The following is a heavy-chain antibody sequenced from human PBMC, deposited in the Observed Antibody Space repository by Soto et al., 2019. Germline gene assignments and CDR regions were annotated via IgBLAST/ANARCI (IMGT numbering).Heavy chain of an antibody. J-gene: IGHJ6*02. CDR3: ARGVVAATSPFNYYYYYGMDV. D-gene: IGHD2-15*01. Sequence: GESLKISCAASGFTFSSYAMHWVRQAPGKGLEWVAVISYDGSNKYYADSVKGRFTISRDNSKNTLYLQMNSLRAEDTAVYYCARGVVAATSPFNYYYYYGMDVWGQGTTVTVSS. V-gene: IGHV3-30-3*01. CDR2: ISYDGSNK. CDR1: GFTFSSYA.